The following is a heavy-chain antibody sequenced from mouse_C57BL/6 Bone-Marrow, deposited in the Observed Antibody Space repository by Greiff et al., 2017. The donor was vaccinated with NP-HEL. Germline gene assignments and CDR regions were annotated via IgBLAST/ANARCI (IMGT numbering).Heavy chain of an antibody. V-gene: IGHV5-17*01. CDR2: ISSGSSTI. J-gene: IGHJ4*01. CDR3: ASAYYSNYDAMDY. CDR1: GFTFSDYG. D-gene: IGHD2-5*01. Sequence: DVKLVESGGGLVKPGGSLKLSCAASGFTFSDYGMHWLRQAPEKGLEWVAYISSGSSTIYYADTVKGRFTISRDNAKNTLFLQMTSLRSDDTAMYYCASAYYSNYDAMDYWGQGTSVTVSS.